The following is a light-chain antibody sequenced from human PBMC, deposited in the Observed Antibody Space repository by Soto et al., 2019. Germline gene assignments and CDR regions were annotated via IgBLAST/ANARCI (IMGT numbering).Light chain of an antibody. CDR1: QSVSSDY. Sequence: EIVVTQSPGTLSLSPGERATLSCRASQSVSSDYLAWYQQKPGQAPRVLMYGASRRATGIPDRFSGSGSGTDFTLTISRLEPEDFALYYCQQYGPSPHTFGQGTRLETK. V-gene: IGKV3-20*01. CDR2: GAS. J-gene: IGKJ2*01. CDR3: QQYGPSPHT.